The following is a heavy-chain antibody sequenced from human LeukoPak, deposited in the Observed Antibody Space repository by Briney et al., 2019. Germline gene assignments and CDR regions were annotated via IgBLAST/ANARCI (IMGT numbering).Heavy chain of an antibody. CDR3: ARAMSGDLFDF. J-gene: IGHJ4*02. V-gene: IGHV1-2*02. D-gene: IGHD3-10*01. CDR1: GYTFTHHY. Sequence: ASVKVSCKASGYTFTHHYLHWVRQAPGQGLEWMGWISSDRGTTDYAQKFQGRVTMTRDTSISTVYMELSSLTSDDTAIYYCARAMSGDLFDFWGQGTLVTVSS. CDR2: ISSDRGTT.